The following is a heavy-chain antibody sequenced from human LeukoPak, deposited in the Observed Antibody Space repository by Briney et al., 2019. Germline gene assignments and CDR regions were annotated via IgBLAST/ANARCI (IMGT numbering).Heavy chain of an antibody. J-gene: IGHJ4*02. CDR3: AKTRGYSSGSYLDY. D-gene: IGHD6-19*01. V-gene: IGHV3-7*03. CDR1: GFTFSDYW. CDR2: IKEDESEK. Sequence: GGSLRLSCAASGFTFSDYWMTWVRQAPGKGLDWVANIKEDESEKYYVDSVRGRFSVSRDNAKKSLYLQMNSLRAEDTAVYYCAKTRGYSSGSYLDYWGQGTLVTVSS.